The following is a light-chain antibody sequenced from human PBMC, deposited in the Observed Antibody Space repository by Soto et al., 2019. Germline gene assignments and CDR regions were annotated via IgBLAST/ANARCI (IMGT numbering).Light chain of an antibody. V-gene: IGKV3-11*01. CDR2: DAS. Sequence: EIVLTQSPATLSLSPGERATLSCRASQSVSSYLGWYQQKPGQAPRLLIYDASNRATGIPARFSASGSGTDFTLTISSLEPEDFAVYYCKHRSNWPSFGQGTRLEIK. CDR1: QSVSSY. CDR3: KHRSNWPS. J-gene: IGKJ5*01.